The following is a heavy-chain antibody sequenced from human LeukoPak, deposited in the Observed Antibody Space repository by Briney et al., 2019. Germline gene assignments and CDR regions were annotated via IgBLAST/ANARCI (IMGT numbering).Heavy chain of an antibody. Sequence: VEALKISCKGSGYSFTSYWIGWVRQMPGKGLEWMGIIYPGDSDTRYSPSFQGQVTISADKSISTAYLQWSSLKASDTAMYYCARQWTAMVRDAFDIWGQGTMVTLSS. CDR1: GYSFTSYW. D-gene: IGHD5-18*01. CDR2: IYPGDSDT. J-gene: IGHJ3*02. CDR3: ARQWTAMVRDAFDI. V-gene: IGHV5-51*01.